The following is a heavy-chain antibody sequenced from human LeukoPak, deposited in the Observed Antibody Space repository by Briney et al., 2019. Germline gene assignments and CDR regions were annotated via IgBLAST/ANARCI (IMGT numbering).Heavy chain of an antibody. J-gene: IGHJ4*02. CDR3: ASNPVATIGLRGGFDY. CDR1: GFTFSSYE. Sequence: AGRSLRLSCSASGFTFSSYEMNWVRQAPGKGLEWVSYISSSSSYTNYADSVKGRFTISRDNAKNSLYLQMNSLRAEDTAVYYCASNPVATIGLRGGFDYWGQGTLVTVSS. CDR2: ISSSSSYT. D-gene: IGHD5-12*01. V-gene: IGHV3-21*05.